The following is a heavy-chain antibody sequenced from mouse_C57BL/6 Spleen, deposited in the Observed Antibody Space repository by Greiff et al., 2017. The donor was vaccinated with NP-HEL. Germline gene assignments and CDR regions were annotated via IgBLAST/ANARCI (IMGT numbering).Heavy chain of an antibody. CDR2: IHPSDSAT. CDR3: AMQDGNC. J-gene: IGHJ4*01. Sequence: QVQLQQSGAELVKPGASVKVSCKASGYTFTSYWMHWVKQRPGQGLEWVGWIHPSDSATNYTQKFKGKATFTGDKSSSTAYMQLSSLTSEDSAVYYCAMQDGNCWGQGTSVTVSS. CDR1: GYTFTSYW. D-gene: IGHD2-1*01. V-gene: IGHV1-74*01.